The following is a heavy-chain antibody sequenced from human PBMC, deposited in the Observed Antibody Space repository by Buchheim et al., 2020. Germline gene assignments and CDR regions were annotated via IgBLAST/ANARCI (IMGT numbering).Heavy chain of an antibody. CDR3: ASWAGRDY. V-gene: IGHV3-7*01. CDR1: GFSLSNHW. D-gene: IGHD7-27*01. J-gene: IGHJ4*02. Sequence: EVQLVESGGGLVQPGGSLRLSCAVSGFSLSNHWMTWVRQAPGTGLQWVANINQDGSGKFYVDAVKGRFTISRDGAKNSLYLQMNSLRAEDTAIYYCASWAGRDYWGQGT. CDR2: INQDGSGK.